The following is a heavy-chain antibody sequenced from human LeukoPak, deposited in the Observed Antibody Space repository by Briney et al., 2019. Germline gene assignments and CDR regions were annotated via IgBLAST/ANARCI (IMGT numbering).Heavy chain of an antibody. J-gene: IGHJ4*02. CDR2: IKSKTDGGTT. D-gene: IGHD5-12*01. V-gene: IGHV3-15*01. CDR1: GFTFSNAW. CDR3: DTEWMGIGDH. Sequence: PGGSLRLSCAASGFTFSNAWMSGVRQAPGKGLEWVGRIKSKTDGGTTDYAVPVKGRFTISRDDSKDTLYLQMNSLKSEDTAVYYCDTEWMGIGDHWGQGTLVTVSS.